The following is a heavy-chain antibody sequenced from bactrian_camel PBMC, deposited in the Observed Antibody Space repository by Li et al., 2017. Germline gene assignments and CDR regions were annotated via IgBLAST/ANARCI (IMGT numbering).Heavy chain of an antibody. V-gene: IGHV3S53*01. CDR1: RYTRTNYC. Sequence: HVQLVESGGGSVLAGGSLRLSCAGSRYTRTNYCMGWFRQAEGEEREGLAHIDDTGRTMYAAVVEGRFTISKDDAESTLYLQMDSLKPEDTATYYCSADRRRTSWCWDNNSCLGYWGQGTQVTVS. CDR3: SADRRRTSWCWDNNSCLGY. J-gene: IGHJ6*01. D-gene: IGHD3*01. CDR2: IDDTGRT.